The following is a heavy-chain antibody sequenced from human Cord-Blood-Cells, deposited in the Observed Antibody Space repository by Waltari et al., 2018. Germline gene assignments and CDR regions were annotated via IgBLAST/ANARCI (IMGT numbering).Heavy chain of an antibody. CDR1: GGTFRSYA. CDR2: IIPIFGTA. V-gene: IGHV1-69*01. D-gene: IGHD4-4*01. Sequence: QVQLVQSGAEVKKPGSSVKVSCKASGGTFRSYAISWGRQAPGQGLEWMGGIIPIFGTANYAQKFQGRVTITADESTSTGYMELSSLRSEDTAVYYCASPSTTVFAFDIWGQGTMVTVSS. CDR3: ASPSTTVFAFDI. J-gene: IGHJ3*02.